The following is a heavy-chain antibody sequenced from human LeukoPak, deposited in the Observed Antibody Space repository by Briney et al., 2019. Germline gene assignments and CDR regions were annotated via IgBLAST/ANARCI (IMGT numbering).Heavy chain of an antibody. J-gene: IGHJ4*02. CDR1: GGSFSGYY. V-gene: IGHV4-34*01. Sequence: SETLSLTCAVYGGSFSGYYWSWIRQPPGKGLEWIGEINHSGSTNYNPSLKSRVTISVDTSKNQFSLKLSSVTAADTAVYYWARDGAYCSGGSCFTFDYWGQGTLVTVSS. CDR3: ARDGAYCSGGSCFTFDY. D-gene: IGHD2-15*01. CDR2: INHSGST.